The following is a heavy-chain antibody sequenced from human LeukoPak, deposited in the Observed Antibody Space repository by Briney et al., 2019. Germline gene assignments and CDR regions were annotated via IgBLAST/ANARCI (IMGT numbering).Heavy chain of an antibody. CDR2: IRSKPYGGTT. V-gene: IGHV3-49*04. J-gene: IGHJ4*02. CDR3: TRGFTIFGRGGGY. Sequence: GGSLRLSCSASGFTFVDYTMTWVRQAPEKGLEWVGFIRSKPYGGTTEFAASVRGRFTISRDDSRSIAYLQMNSLKIEDTAVYYCTRGFTIFGRGGGYWGQGTLVTVSS. D-gene: IGHD3-3*01. CDR1: GFTFVDYT.